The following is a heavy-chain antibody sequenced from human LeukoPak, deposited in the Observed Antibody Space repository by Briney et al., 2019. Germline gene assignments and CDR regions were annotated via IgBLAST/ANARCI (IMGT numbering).Heavy chain of an antibody. CDR2: ISGSNSYI. Sequence: GGSLRLSCAASGFTFSSYAMSWVRQAPGKGLEWVSSISGSNSYIFYADSVKGRFTVSRDNAKDSLYLQMNSLRAEDTAVYYCARALTTLTYEGYWGQGTLVTVSS. CDR1: GFTFSSYA. D-gene: IGHD1-1*01. CDR3: ARALTTLTYEGY. J-gene: IGHJ4*02. V-gene: IGHV3-21*01.